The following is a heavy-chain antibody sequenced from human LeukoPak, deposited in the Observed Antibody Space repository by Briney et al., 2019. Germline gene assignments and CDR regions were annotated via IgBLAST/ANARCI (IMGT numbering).Heavy chain of an antibody. J-gene: IGHJ4*02. V-gene: IGHV4-34*01. CDR3: ARDTGRWLLKYYFDY. Sequence: SETLSLTCAVYGGSFSGYYWSWIRQPPGKGLEWIGENNHSGSTNYNPSLKSRVTISVDTSKNQFSLKLSSVTAADTAVYYCARDTGRWLLKYYFDYWGQGTLVTVSS. CDR2: NNHSGST. CDR1: GGSFSGYY. D-gene: IGHD2-21*02.